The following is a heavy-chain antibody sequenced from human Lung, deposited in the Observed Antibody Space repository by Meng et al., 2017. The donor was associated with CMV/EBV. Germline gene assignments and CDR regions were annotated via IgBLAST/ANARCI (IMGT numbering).Heavy chain of an antibody. CDR3: ARTRIEVEPDGRKIKYYNYGMDV. Sequence: ASVKVSCKASGYTFTTYDINWVRQATGQGLEWMGWMNPNSGNTGYAQKFQGRVTLTRVTSISTAYTKLSSLTSDDTAVYYCARTRIEVEPDGRKIKYYNYGMDVWGQGTTVTVSS. J-gene: IGHJ6*02. V-gene: IGHV1-8*01. CDR2: MNPNSGNT. D-gene: IGHD2-2*01. CDR1: GYTFTTYD.